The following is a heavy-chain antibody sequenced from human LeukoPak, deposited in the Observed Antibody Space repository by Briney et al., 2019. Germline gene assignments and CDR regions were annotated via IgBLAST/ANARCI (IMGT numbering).Heavy chain of an antibody. Sequence: PSETLSLTCAVSGGSISSGNWWSWVRQAPGKGLEWVANIKPDGTEKYCVDSLKGRFTISRDNTKNSLYLQMNSLRVEDTAVYYCARGGNSSWDYWGQGALVTVSS. V-gene: IGHV3-7*01. D-gene: IGHD2-21*01. CDR1: GGSISSGNW. J-gene: IGHJ4*02. CDR2: IKPDGTEK. CDR3: ARGGNSSWDY.